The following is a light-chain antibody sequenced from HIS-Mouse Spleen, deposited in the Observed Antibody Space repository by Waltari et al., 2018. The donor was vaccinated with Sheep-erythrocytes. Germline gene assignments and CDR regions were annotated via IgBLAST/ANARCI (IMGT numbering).Light chain of an antibody. CDR3: QQSYSTPPLT. CDR2: AAS. V-gene: IGKV1-39*01. Sequence: DIQMTQSPSSLSASVGDRVTITCRASQSISSYLNWYQQKPGKAPKLLIYAASSLQSGVPSRFSGSGSWTELSLTISSLQPEDFATYYCQQSYSTPPLTFGGGTKVEIK. CDR1: QSISSY. J-gene: IGKJ4*01.